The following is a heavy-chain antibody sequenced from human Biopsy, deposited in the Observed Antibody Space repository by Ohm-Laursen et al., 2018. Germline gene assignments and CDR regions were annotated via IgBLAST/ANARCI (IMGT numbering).Heavy chain of an antibody. CDR3: ARGPHSGSHSCFDY. J-gene: IGHJ4*02. V-gene: IGHV1-69*01. D-gene: IGHD1-26*01. CDR1: GGTFINYA. Sequence: SSVKVSCKASGGTFINYAISWVRQAPGQGLEWMGGIIPMLGTANYAQMFQGRVTISADESTSTSYMDLSSLTTEDTAIYYCARGPHSGSHSCFDYWGRGTLVTVSS. CDR2: IIPMLGTA.